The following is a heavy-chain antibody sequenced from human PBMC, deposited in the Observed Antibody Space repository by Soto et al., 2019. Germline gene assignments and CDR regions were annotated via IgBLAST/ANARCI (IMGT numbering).Heavy chain of an antibody. CDR2: IYYSGST. D-gene: IGHD6-13*01. CDR3: ARSFAAAAHQRPYYGTDV. CDR1: GGSISSGSYY. V-gene: IGHV4-31*03. Sequence: LSLTCTVSGGSISSGSYYWSWIRQHPGKGLEWIGYIYYSGSTYYNPSLKSRVTISVHTSKNQFSLKLSSVTAADTAIYYCARSFAAAAHQRPYYGTDVWGQGTTLTASS. J-gene: IGHJ6*02.